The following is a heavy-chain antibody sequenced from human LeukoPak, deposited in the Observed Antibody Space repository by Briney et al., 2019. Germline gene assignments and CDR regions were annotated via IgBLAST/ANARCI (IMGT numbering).Heavy chain of an antibody. CDR3: ARDGELPADY. CDR1: GFTFSSYG. Sequence: GGSLRLSCAASGFTFSSYGMHWVRQGPGKGLVWVSRINPDGTNTRYADFVKGRFTISRDNAQNTLYLQMDSLRAEDTAVYYCARDGELPADYWGQGTLVTVSS. D-gene: IGHD1-26*01. V-gene: IGHV3-74*01. J-gene: IGHJ4*02. CDR2: INPDGTNT.